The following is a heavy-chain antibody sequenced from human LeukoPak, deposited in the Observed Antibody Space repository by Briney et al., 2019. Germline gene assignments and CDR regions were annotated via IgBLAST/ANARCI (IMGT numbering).Heavy chain of an antibody. J-gene: IGHJ5*02. CDR1: GGSISSSSYY. V-gene: IGHV4-39*01. D-gene: IGHD3-9*01. CDR3: ARQGILTGYPPRFDP. Sequence: PSETLSLTCTVSGGSISSSSYYWGWIRQPPGKGLEWIGSIYYSGSTYYNPSLKSRVTISVDTSKNQFSLKLSSVTAADTAVYYCARQGILTGYPPRFDPWGQGTLVTVSS. CDR2: IYYSGST.